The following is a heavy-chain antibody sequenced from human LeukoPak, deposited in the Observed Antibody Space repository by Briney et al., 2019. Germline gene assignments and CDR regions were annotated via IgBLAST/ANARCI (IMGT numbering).Heavy chain of an antibody. V-gene: IGHV4-4*07. CDR1: RDSISSYY. J-gene: IGHJ5*02. Sequence: PSETLSLTCTVSRDSISSYYWSWIRQPAGKGLEWIGRMYTSGTANYNPSLKSRVTMSVDTSKNQFSLNLSSVTAADTAVYYCAREIQSESKDWFDPWGQGTLVTVSS. D-gene: IGHD3-3*01. CDR2: MYTSGTA. CDR3: AREIQSESKDWFDP.